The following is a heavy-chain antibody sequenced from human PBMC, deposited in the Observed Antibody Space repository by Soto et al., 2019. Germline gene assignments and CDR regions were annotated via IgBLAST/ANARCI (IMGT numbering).Heavy chain of an antibody. Sequence: SETLSLTCAVYGGSFSGYYWSWIRQPPGKGLEWIGEINHSGSTNYNPSLKSRVTISVDTSKNQFSLKLSSVTAADTAVYYCASSLYDFWSGYPAPYYMDVWGKGTTVTVSS. J-gene: IGHJ6*03. CDR1: GGSFSGYY. D-gene: IGHD3-3*01. V-gene: IGHV4-34*01. CDR2: INHSGST. CDR3: ASSLYDFWSGYPAPYYMDV.